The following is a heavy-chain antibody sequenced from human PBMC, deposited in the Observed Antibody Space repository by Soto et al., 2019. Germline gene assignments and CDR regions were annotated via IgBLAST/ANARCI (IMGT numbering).Heavy chain of an antibody. D-gene: IGHD1-1*01. CDR1: GGSISSSSYY. V-gene: IGHV4-39*01. CDR2: IYYSGST. Sequence: SETLSLTCTVSGGSISSSSYYWGWIRQPPGKGLEWIGSIYYSGSTYYNPSLKSRVTISVDTSKNQFSLKLSSVTAADTAVYYCARLDGTGNIHFDYWGQGTLVTVSS. CDR3: ARLDGTGNIHFDY. J-gene: IGHJ4*02.